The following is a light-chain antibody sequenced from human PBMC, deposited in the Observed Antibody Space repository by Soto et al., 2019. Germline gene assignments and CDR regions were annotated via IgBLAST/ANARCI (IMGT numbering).Light chain of an antibody. Sequence: EIVLTQSPGTLSLSPGERATLSCRASQSVSNNYLAWYQQKPGQAPRLLIYGASNRATGIPDRFSGSGSGTDSTLTISRLEPEDFAVYYCQQYGSSPSITFGQGTRLEIK. CDR1: QSVSNNY. J-gene: IGKJ5*01. CDR2: GAS. V-gene: IGKV3-20*01. CDR3: QQYGSSPSIT.